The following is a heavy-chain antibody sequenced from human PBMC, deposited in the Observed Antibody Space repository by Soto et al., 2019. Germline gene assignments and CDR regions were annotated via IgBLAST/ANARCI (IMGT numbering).Heavy chain of an antibody. CDR3: ARTLTNWGSGGDDAFDI. CDR1: GGSFSGYY. Sequence: SETLSLTCAVYGGSFSGYYWSWIRQPPGKGLEWIGEINHRGSTNYNPSLKSRVTISVDTSKNQFSLKLSSVTAADTAVYYCARTLTNWGSGGDDAFDIWGQGTMVTVSS. D-gene: IGHD7-27*01. CDR2: INHRGST. V-gene: IGHV4-34*01. J-gene: IGHJ3*02.